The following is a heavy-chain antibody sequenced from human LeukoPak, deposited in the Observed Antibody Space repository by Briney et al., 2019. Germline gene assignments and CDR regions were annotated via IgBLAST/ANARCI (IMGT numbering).Heavy chain of an antibody. J-gene: IGHJ4*02. CDR2: ISGSGTYT. CDR3: AKDSSSSGFSAACNFDY. D-gene: IGHD6-19*01. V-gene: IGHV3-23*01. Sequence: GGSLRLSCAASGFTFSNYAMSWVRQAPGKGLEWVSAISGSGTYTYYADSVKGRFTISRDNSRNTLHLQMNSLRAEDTAVYYCAKDSSSSGFSAACNFDYWGQGTLVAVSS. CDR1: GFTFSNYA.